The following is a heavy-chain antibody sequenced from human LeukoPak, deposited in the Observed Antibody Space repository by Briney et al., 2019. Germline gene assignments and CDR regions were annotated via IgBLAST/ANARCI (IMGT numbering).Heavy chain of an antibody. V-gene: IGHV3-23*01. CDR1: GFTFSSYA. Sequence: PGGSLRLSCAASGFTFSSYAMSWVRQAPGKGLECISGFSGSGGSTYYADSVKGRFTISRDNSKNTLYLQMNSLRADDTAVYYCARGYSSSWYLDWGQGTLVTVSS. J-gene: IGHJ4*02. D-gene: IGHD6-13*01. CDR3: ARGYSSSWYLD. CDR2: FSGSGGST.